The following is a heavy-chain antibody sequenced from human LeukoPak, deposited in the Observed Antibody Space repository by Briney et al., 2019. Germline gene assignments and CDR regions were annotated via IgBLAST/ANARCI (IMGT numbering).Heavy chain of an antibody. D-gene: IGHD6-19*01. J-gene: IGHJ4*02. V-gene: IGHV5-51*01. Sequence: PGESLKISCKGSGYTFNGFWIAWVRQMPGKGLEWMGIIYPSDSDTKYRPSVQGQVTISADRSINTAYLQWSSLKASDTAMYYCARGLLREGSSGWLEFDYWGQGTLVTVSS. CDR2: IYPSDSDT. CDR1: GYTFNGFW. CDR3: ARGLLREGSSGWLEFDY.